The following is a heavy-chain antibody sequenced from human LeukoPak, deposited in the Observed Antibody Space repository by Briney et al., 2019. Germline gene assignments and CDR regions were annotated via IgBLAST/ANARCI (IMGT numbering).Heavy chain of an antibody. CDR1: GFTHRTYG. V-gene: IGHV3-30*02. CDR3: AKDWGYYDSSAISD. Sequence: GGSLRLSCAASGFTHRTYGMHWVRQARGKGLEGVAFIRFDGSKKEYVESVKGRFTISRDNSKNTLYLQMNSLRGADTAVYYCAKDWGYYDSSAISDWGQGTLVIVSS. D-gene: IGHD3-22*01. J-gene: IGHJ4*02. CDR2: IRFDGSKK.